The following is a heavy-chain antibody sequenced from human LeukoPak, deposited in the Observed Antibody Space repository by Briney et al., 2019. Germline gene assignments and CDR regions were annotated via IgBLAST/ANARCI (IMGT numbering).Heavy chain of an antibody. Sequence: GGSLRLSCAASGFTFSSHWMHWVRQTPGKGLVWVSRINTDESKINHADSVKGRFTISRDNAKNMLYLQMNSLRAEDTAVYYCARGGLFKYFFDYWGQGTLVTVSS. D-gene: IGHD2-15*01. CDR3: ARGGLFKYFFDY. J-gene: IGHJ4*02. CDR1: GFTFSSHW. V-gene: IGHV3-74*01. CDR2: INTDESKI.